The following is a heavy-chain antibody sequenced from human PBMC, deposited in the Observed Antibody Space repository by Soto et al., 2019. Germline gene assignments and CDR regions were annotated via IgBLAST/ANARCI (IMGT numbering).Heavy chain of an antibody. CDR3: ARPLYADYFDY. CDR2: VNAGNGYT. V-gene: IGHV1-3*01. Sequence: QVQLVQSGAEVKKPGASVKVSCKASGYTFTSYALHWVRQAPGQRLEWMGWVNAGNGYTKYSQNFQGRVTITRDTSATTSYMELSGLRSEDTAVYCCARPLYADYFDYWGQGTLVTVSS. D-gene: IGHD4-17*01. CDR1: GYTFTSYA. J-gene: IGHJ4*02.